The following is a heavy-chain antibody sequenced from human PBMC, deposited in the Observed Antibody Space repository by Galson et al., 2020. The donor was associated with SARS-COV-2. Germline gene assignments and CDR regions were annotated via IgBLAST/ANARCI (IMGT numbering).Heavy chain of an antibody. V-gene: IGHV2-5*02. CDR2: IFWDNDK. CDR1: GFSLNTSGVG. J-gene: IGHJ5*02. CDR3: AHSSGWAVTGHNWLDP. Sequence: KMSGPTLVKPTQTVTLTCTFSGFSLNTSGVGVGWIRQPPGKALEWLALIFWDNDKWYSPSLKSRLNINNDASKNQVVLTMTNMDPVDTATYYCAHSSGWAVTGHNWLDPWGQGTLVTVSS. D-gene: IGHD1-20*01.